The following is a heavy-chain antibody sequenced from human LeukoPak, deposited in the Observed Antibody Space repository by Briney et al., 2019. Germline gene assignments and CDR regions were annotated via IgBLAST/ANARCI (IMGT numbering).Heavy chain of an antibody. Sequence: ASMKVSCKASGHSFNAYYIHWVRQAPGQRLEWMGWINPNSGGTNYAQKFQGRVTMTRDTSISTAYMELSRLRSDDTAVYYCARDKAYTWTYYYDSSGHKTDYWGQGTLVTVSS. V-gene: IGHV1-2*02. D-gene: IGHD3-22*01. J-gene: IGHJ4*02. CDR2: INPNSGGT. CDR1: GHSFNAYY. CDR3: ARDKAYTWTYYYDSSGHKTDY.